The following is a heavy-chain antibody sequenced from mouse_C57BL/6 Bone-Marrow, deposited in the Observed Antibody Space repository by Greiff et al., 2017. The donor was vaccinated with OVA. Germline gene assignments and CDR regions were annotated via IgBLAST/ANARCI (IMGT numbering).Heavy chain of an antibody. J-gene: IGHJ3*01. V-gene: IGHV5-9-1*02. Sequence: DVKLVESGAGLVKPGGSLTLSCAASGFTFSSYAMSWVRQTPAKRLEWVAYISSGGDYISYADTVKGRFTISRDNARNTLYLQMSSLKSEDTAMYYCTRLSSWDWFAYWGQGTLVTVSA. CDR3: TRLSSWDWFAY. CDR2: ISSGGDYI. CDR1: GFTFSSYA. D-gene: IGHD4-1*01.